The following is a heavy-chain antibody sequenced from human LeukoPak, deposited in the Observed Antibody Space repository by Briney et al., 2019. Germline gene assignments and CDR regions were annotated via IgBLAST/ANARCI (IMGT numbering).Heavy chain of an antibody. CDR3: ARDDSNYFELYYMDV. Sequence: GGSLRLSCAASGFTFSSYSMNWVRQAPGKGPEWVSYISSSSSTIYYADSVKGRFTISRDNAKNSLYLQMNSLRAEDTAMYYCARDDSNYFELYYMDVWGKGTTVTVSS. D-gene: IGHD4-11*01. CDR1: GFTFSSYS. J-gene: IGHJ6*03. CDR2: ISSSSSTI. V-gene: IGHV3-48*01.